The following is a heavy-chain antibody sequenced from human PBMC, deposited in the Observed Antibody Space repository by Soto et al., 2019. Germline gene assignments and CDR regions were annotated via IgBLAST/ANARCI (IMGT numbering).Heavy chain of an antibody. CDR3: ALDLGGWPPY. Sequence: QVQLVQSGAEVKKPGASVKVSCKASGYTFTSYALHWVRQAPGKRLDGMGWINAGNGNTKYSQKFQGRVTITRDTSASTAYMELRSLRSEDPPLYYCALDLGGWPPYSGPGTRVNVSS. D-gene: IGHD5-12*01. CDR1: GYTFTSYA. CDR2: INAGNGNT. V-gene: IGHV1-3*01. J-gene: IGHJ4*02.